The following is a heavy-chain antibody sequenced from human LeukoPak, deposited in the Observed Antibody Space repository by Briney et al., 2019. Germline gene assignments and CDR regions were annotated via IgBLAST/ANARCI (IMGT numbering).Heavy chain of an antibody. Sequence: ASVKVSCKASGYTFTTYAMNWVRQAPGQGLEWMGWINTDTGSPTYAQGFTGRFVFSLDISVSTAYLQISSLKAEDTAVYYCARYSSSWSYYYYGMDVWGQGTTVTVSS. J-gene: IGHJ6*02. V-gene: IGHV7-4-1*02. CDR2: INTDTGSP. CDR1: GYTFTTYA. D-gene: IGHD6-13*01. CDR3: ARYSSSWSYYYYGMDV.